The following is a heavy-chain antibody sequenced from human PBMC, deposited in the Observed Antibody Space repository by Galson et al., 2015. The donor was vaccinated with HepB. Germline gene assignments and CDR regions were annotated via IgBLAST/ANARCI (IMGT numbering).Heavy chain of an antibody. CDR2: ISGSGGST. CDR1: GFTFSSYA. D-gene: IGHD3-10*01. CDR3: AKDRGQQVFPYYYHGMDA. V-gene: IGHV3-23*01. Sequence: SLRLSCAASGFTFSSYAMSWVRQAPGKGLEWVSTISGSGGSTYYADSVKGRFTISRDNSKSTLYLQMNSLRAEDTALYYCAKDRGQQVFPYYYHGMDAWGQGTTVTVSS. J-gene: IGHJ6*02.